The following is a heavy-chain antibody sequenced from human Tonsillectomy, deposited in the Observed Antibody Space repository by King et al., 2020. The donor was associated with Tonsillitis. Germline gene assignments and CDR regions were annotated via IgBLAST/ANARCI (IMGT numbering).Heavy chain of an antibody. Sequence: QLQESGPGLVKPSETLSLTCTVSGGSVSSGRYYWSWIQQPPGKGLEWIGYIYYSGNTNYNPSLRSRVTMSEDTSKNQFSLKLSSVTAADTAVYYCARVYPAADYYYGMDVWGQGTTVTVSS. J-gene: IGHJ6*02. V-gene: IGHV4-61*01. CDR1: GGSVSSGRYY. D-gene: IGHD2-2*01. CDR2: IYYSGNT. CDR3: ARVYPAADYYYGMDV.